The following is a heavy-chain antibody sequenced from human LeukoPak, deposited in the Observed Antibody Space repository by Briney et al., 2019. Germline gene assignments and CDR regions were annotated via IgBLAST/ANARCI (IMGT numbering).Heavy chain of an antibody. CDR2: IWYDGSNK. V-gene: IGHV3-33*01. J-gene: IGHJ4*02. CDR3: ARENGVRLATRGYFDY. D-gene: IGHD2-8*01. Sequence: GGSLRLSCAASGFTFSSYGMHWVRQAPGKGLEWVAVIWYDGSNKYYADSVKGRFTISRDNSKNMLYLQMNSLRAEDTAVYYCARENGVRLATRGYFDYWGQGTLVTVSS. CDR1: GFTFSSYG.